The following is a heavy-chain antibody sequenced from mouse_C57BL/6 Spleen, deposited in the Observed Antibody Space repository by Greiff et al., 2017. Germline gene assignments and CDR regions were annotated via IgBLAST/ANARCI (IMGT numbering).Heavy chain of an antibody. CDR1: GYTFTSYW. CDR2: IHPNSGST. V-gene: IGHV1-64*01. J-gene: IGHJ2*01. D-gene: IGHD4-1*02. Sequence: QVQLQQPGAELVKPGASVKLSCKASGYTFTSYWMHWVKQRPGQGLEWIGMIHPNSGSTNYNEKFKSKATLTVDKSSSTAYMQLSSLTSEDSAVYYGARFQLGRRYFYYWGQGTTLTVAS. CDR3: ARFQLGRRYFYY.